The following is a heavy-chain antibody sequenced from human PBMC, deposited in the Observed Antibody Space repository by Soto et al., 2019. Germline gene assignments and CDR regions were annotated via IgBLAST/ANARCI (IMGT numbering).Heavy chain of an antibody. CDR3: ARPLIGNTIDL. Sequence: ASVKVSCKASGYTFFKYFIHWVRQAPGQGLEWIGIINPSRGSTTYGPIFQGRVSLTTDMPTSTVYMELSSLRSEDTAIYYCARPLIGNTIDLWGQGTSVTVSS. V-gene: IGHV1-46*01. CDR1: GYTFFKYF. CDR2: INPSRGST. D-gene: IGHD1-7*01. J-gene: IGHJ3*01.